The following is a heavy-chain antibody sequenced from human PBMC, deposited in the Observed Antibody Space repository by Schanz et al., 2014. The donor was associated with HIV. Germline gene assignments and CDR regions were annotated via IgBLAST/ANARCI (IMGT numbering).Heavy chain of an antibody. D-gene: IGHD1-26*01. CDR1: GFTFSSYA. CDR2: ISSGNRYI. V-gene: IGHV3-21*04. J-gene: IGHJ6*02. Sequence: VQLVEAGGGVVQPGRSLRLSCAASGFTFSSYAMNWVRRAPGKGLEGVPAISSGNRYIYYADSVKGRFTISRDNANNFVYLEMNGLRVEDTALYYCAKGIMGATEYYYGMDVWGQGTMVTVSS. CDR3: AKGIMGATEYYYGMDV.